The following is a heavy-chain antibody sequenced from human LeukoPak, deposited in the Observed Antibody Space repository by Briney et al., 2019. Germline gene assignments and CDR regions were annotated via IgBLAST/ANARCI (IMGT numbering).Heavy chain of an antibody. J-gene: IGHJ4*02. CDR2: INPNSGDT. V-gene: IGHV1-2*02. CDR1: GYTFTDYY. D-gene: IGHD3-16*01. CDR3: ARDGGLDY. Sequence: ASVKVSCKASGYTFTDYYMHWERQAPGQGLEWMGWINPNSGDTNSAQKFQGRITLTRDTSISTAYMEPSRLRSDDTAMYYCARDGGLDYWGQGTLVTVSS.